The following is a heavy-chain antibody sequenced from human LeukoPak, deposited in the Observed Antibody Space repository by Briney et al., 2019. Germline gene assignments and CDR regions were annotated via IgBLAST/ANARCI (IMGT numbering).Heavy chain of an antibody. Sequence: GESLRLSCAASGFTFSDHYMSWIRQAPGKGLEWVSYISSSSSNTNYADSVKGRFTISRDNAKNSLSLQMNSLRAEDTAVCFCARSLSAYTPLAVDYWGQGTLVSVSS. CDR2: ISSSSSNT. D-gene: IGHD5-18*01. J-gene: IGHJ4*02. CDR3: ARSLSAYTPLAVDY. CDR1: GFTFSDHY. V-gene: IGHV3-11*03.